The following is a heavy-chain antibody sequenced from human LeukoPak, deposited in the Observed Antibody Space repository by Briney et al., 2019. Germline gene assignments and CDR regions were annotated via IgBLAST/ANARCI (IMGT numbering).Heavy chain of an antibody. D-gene: IGHD6-13*01. CDR2: IYTSGST. V-gene: IGHV4-4*07. J-gene: IGHJ6*03. CDR1: GGSFSCYY. Sequence: SETLSLTCAVYGGSFSCYYWSWIRQPPGKGLEWIGRIYTSGSTNYNPSLKSRVTMSVDTSKNQFSLKLSSVTAADTAVYYCAREVLIAAAGSYYYYMDVWGKGTTVTISS. CDR3: AREVLIAAAGSYYYYMDV.